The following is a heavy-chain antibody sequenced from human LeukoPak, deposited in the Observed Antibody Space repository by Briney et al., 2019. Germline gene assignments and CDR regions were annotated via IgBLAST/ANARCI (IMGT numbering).Heavy chain of an antibody. CDR3: AKDFEDIVVVPAAPDY. J-gene: IGHJ4*02. CDR2: ISGSGGST. Sequence: GGSLRLSCAASGFTFSNAWMSWVRQAPGKGLEWVSAISGSGGSTYYADSVKGRFTISRDNSKNTLYLQMNSLRAEDTAVYYCAKDFEDIVVVPAAPDYWGQGTLVTVSS. D-gene: IGHD2-2*01. V-gene: IGHV3-23*01. CDR1: GFTFSNAW.